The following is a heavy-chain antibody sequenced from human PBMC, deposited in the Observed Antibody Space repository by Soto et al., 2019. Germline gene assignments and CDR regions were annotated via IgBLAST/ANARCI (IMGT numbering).Heavy chain of an antibody. CDR2: IKSKTGGGTT. J-gene: IGHJ4*02. V-gene: IGHV3-15*01. D-gene: IGHD2-15*01. CDR3: TTDLIDCSGGSCYPVAGFDY. Sequence: RGSLRLCCAASGFTLRNTWMSWVRQAPGKGLEWVGRIKSKTGGGTTDYAAPVKGRFTISRDVSKNTLYLQMNSLKTEDTAVYYCTTDLIDCSGGSCYPVAGFDYWGQGT. CDR1: GFTLRNTW.